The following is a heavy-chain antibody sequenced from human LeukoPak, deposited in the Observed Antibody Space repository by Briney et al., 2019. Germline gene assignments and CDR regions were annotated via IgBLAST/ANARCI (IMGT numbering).Heavy chain of an antibody. D-gene: IGHD1-20*01. V-gene: IGHV4-59*01. CDR1: GGSINSDY. CDR3: ARGDAGPYNWNDVSVRVRFDY. Sequence: SGPTLVKPSETLSLTCSVSGGSINSDYWNWIRQPPGKGLEWIGYIYHSGSTNYNPSLKSRVTISVDTSKNQFSLKLSSVTAADTAVYYCARGDAGPYNWNDVSVRVRFDYWGQGTLVTVSS. J-gene: IGHJ4*02. CDR2: IYHSGST.